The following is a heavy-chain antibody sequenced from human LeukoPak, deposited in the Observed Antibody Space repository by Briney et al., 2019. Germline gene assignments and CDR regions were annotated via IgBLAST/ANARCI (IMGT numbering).Heavy chain of an antibody. CDR3: AREGSLDAFDI. Sequence: ASVKVSCKASGYTFTSYDINWVRQAPGQGLEWMGWMNPNSGNTGYAQKFQGRVTITRNTSISTAYMELSSLRSEDTAVYYCAREGSLDAFDIWGQGTMVTVSS. J-gene: IGHJ3*02. V-gene: IGHV1-8*03. CDR2: MNPNSGNT. D-gene: IGHD6-13*01. CDR1: GYTFTSYD.